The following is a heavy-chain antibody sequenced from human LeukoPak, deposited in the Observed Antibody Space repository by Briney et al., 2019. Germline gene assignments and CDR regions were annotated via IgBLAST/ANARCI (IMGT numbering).Heavy chain of an antibody. J-gene: IGHJ4*02. CDR1: GFTFSGSA. CDR3: TSPDCGGNSAVY. D-gene: IGHD4-23*01. Sequence: TGGSLRLSCAASGFTFSGSAMHWVRQASGKGLEWVGRIRGKANSYATAYAASVKGRFTISRDDSKNTAYLQMNSLKTEDTAVYYCTSPDCGGNSAVYWGQGTLVTVSS. V-gene: IGHV3-73*01. CDR2: IRGKANSYAT.